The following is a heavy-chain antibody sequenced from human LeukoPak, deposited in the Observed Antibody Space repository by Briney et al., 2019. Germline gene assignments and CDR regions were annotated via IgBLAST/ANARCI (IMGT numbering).Heavy chain of an antibody. J-gene: IGHJ2*01. CDR2: IYYSGST. CDR1: GGSMSSYF. V-gene: IGHV4-59*01. Sequence: SETLSPTCTVAGGSMSSYFWSWIRQPPGKGLEWIGYIYYSGSTNYNPSLKSRVTISVDTSKNQFSLKLSSVTAADTAVYYCARDSASHGYSSGCRYLLLGARGTLVTVSS. D-gene: IGHD6-19*01. CDR3: ARDSASHGYSSGCRYLLL.